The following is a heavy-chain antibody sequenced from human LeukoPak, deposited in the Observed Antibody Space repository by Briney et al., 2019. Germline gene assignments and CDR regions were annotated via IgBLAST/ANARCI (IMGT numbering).Heavy chain of an antibody. CDR3: ARVVGTAMVNHFDY. J-gene: IGHJ4*02. CDR1: GGPISSYY. Sequence: SETLSLTCTVSGGPISSYYWSWIRQPPGKGLEWIGYIYYSGSTNYNPSLKGRVTISVDTSKNQFSLKLSSVTAADTAVYYCARVVGTAMVNHFDYWGQGTLVTVSP. CDR2: IYYSGST. V-gene: IGHV4-59*01. D-gene: IGHD5-18*01.